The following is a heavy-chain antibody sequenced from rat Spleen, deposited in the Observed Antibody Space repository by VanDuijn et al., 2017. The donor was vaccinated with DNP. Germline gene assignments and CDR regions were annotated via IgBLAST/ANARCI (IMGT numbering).Heavy chain of an antibody. D-gene: IGHD1-2*01. CDR1: GFTFSDHN. Sequence: EVQLVESGGGLVQPGRSLILSCTASGFTFSDHNMAWVRQAPTKGLEWVATISTSGGSTYYPDSVKGRFTISRDNAENTVYLQMNSLRSEDTATYYCAKGGTIAAISTLDYWGQGVMVTVSS. CDR3: AKGGTIAAISTLDY. J-gene: IGHJ2*01. V-gene: IGHV5-25*01. CDR2: ISTSGGST.